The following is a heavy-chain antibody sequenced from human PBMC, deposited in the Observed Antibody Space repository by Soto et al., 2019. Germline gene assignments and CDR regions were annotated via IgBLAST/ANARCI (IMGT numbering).Heavy chain of an antibody. CDR3: ASYSREAVAGYTLDN. J-gene: IGHJ4*02. CDR2: VYNSGST. V-gene: IGHV4-59*01. CDR1: GGSISSNY. D-gene: IGHD6-13*01. Sequence: TETLSLTCTVSGGSISSNYWTWIRQPPGKGLEWIGYVYNSGSTNYNPSLKSRVTISEDTSKSQFSLKVNSMTAADTAVYYCASYSREAVAGYTLDNWGEGILVTL.